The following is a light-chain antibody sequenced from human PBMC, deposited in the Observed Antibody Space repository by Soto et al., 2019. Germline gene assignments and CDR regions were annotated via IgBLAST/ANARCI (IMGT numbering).Light chain of an antibody. CDR1: HDISNY. CDR3: QQYDNPTIT. CDR2: DAS. V-gene: IGKV1-33*01. Sequence: DIQMTQSPSSLSASVGDRVTITCQASHDISNYLNWYQQKPGKAPKLLIYDASNLETGVPSRFSGSGSGTDFTFTISSLQPEDIATYYCQQYDNPTITFGQGTRLENK. J-gene: IGKJ5*01.